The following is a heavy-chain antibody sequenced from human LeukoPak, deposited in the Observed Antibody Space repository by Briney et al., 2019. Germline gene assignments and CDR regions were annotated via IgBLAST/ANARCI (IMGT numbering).Heavy chain of an antibody. CDR3: ARDGSENYFSSYFDY. Sequence: GASVKVSCKASGYTFSIHEINWVRQAAGQGLEWMGCMNFNSGASGYAQKFQGRVTMTTDTSTSTAYIELRSLRSDDTAVYYCARDGSENYFSSYFDYWGQGTLVTVSS. D-gene: IGHD1-26*01. CDR1: GYTFSIHE. J-gene: IGHJ4*02. V-gene: IGHV1-8*02. CDR2: MNFNSGAS.